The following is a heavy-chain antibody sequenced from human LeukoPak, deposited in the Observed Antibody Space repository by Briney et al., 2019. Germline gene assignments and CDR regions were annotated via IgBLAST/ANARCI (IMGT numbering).Heavy chain of an antibody. J-gene: IGHJ6*02. CDR1: GFTVSSNY. CDR3: ASRDKGYYYGMDV. D-gene: IGHD5-24*01. CDR2: IHSGGST. Sequence: GGSLRLSCAASGFTVSSNYMSWVRQAPGKGLEWVSVIHSGGSTYYADSVQGRFTISRDNSKNTLYLQMNSLRAGDTAVYYCASRDKGYYYGMDVWGQGTTVTVSS. V-gene: IGHV3-66*01.